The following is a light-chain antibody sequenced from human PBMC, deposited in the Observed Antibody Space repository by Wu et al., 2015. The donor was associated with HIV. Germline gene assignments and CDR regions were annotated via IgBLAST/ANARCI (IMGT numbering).Light chain of an antibody. CDR1: QTISYNY. CDR2: GTS. J-gene: IGKJ1*01. V-gene: IGKV3-20*01. Sequence: SLSPRERAILSCRASQTISYNYLAWYQHKPGQAPGLVIYGTSRRATGIPDRFSGSGSGPDFTLTINRLEPEDFAVYYCQQYNTSPWTFGQGTKVEIE. CDR3: QQYNTSPWT.